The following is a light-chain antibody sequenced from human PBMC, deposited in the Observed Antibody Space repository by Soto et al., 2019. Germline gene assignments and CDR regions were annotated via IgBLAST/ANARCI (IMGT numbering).Light chain of an antibody. CDR1: PNITTY. Sequence: DIQVTQSPSSLSASVGDRVTITCRASPNITTYLHWYQQRPGKPPKLLIHTASTLQSGVPSRFSGSGSGTDFILTISSLQPEDCATYYCQQTSSTRDRFGQGTKLEIK. V-gene: IGKV1-39*01. CDR3: QQTSSTRDR. J-gene: IGKJ2*03. CDR2: TAS.